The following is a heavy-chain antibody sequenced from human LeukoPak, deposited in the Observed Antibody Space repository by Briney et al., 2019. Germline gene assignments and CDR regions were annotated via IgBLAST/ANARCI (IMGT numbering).Heavy chain of an antibody. D-gene: IGHD1-26*01. J-gene: IGHJ5*02. Sequence: SETLSLTCTVSGRSISSYYWSWVRQPPGKGLEWIGYIHYSGSTNYNPSLKSRVTISVDTSKNQFSLKLSSVTAADTAVYYCARLGSGTNNWFDPWGQGTLVTVSS. CDR2: IHYSGST. CDR1: GRSISSYY. CDR3: ARLGSGTNNWFDP. V-gene: IGHV4-59*01.